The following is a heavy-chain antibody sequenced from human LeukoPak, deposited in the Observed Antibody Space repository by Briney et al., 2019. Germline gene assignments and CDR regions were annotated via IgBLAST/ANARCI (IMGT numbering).Heavy chain of an antibody. Sequence: SETLSLTCTVSGGSISSGGYYWSWIRQPPGKGLEWIGYIYYSGSTNYHPSLKSRVTISVDTSKNQFSLKLSSVTAADTAVYYCARGVWSGRKEKGGNFDYWGQGTLVTVSS. CDR2: IYYSGST. CDR3: ARGVWSGRKEKGGNFDY. D-gene: IGHD3-3*01. CDR1: GGSISSGGYY. J-gene: IGHJ4*02. V-gene: IGHV4-61*08.